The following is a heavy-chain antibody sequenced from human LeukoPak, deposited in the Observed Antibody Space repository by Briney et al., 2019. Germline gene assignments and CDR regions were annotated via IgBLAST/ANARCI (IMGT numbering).Heavy chain of an antibody. D-gene: IGHD2-15*01. Sequence: SETLSLTCTVSGGSISSYYWSWIRQPPGKGMEWIGYIYYSGSTNYNPSLKSRVTISVDTSKNQFSLKLSSVTAADTDVYDCARHGWLAARAGWFDPWGQGTLVTVSS. CDR3: ARHGWLAARAGWFDP. J-gene: IGHJ5*02. CDR1: GGSISSYY. CDR2: IYYSGST. V-gene: IGHV4-59*08.